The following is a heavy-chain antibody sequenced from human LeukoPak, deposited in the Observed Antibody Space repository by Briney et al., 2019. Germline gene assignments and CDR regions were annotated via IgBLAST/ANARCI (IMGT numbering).Heavy chain of an antibody. D-gene: IGHD6-13*01. J-gene: IGHJ6*02. CDR2: TSAYNGNT. CDR3: ARARGEYSSSLDYYYYGMDV. V-gene: IGHV1-18*01. CDR1: GYTFTSYG. Sequence: GASVKVSCKASGYTFTSYGISWVRQAPGQGLEWMGWTSAYNGNTNYAQKLQGRVTMTTDTSTSTAYMELRSLRSDDTAVYYCARARGEYSSSLDYYYYGMDVWGQGTTVTVSS.